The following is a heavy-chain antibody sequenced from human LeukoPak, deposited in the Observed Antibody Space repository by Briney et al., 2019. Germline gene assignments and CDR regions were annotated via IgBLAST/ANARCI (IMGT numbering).Heavy chain of an antibody. CDR2: ISAYNGNT. D-gene: IGHD2-8*01. CDR1: GYTFTSYG. V-gene: IGHV1-18*01. J-gene: IGHJ5*02. CDR3: ARWGPYCTNGVCYTRDVWFDP. Sequence: AAVKLSCKASGYTFTSYGISWVRQAPGQGLEWMGWISAYNGNTNYAQKLQGRVTMTTDTSTSTAYMELRSLRSDDTAVYYCARWGPYCTNGVCYTRDVWFDPWGQGTLVTVSS.